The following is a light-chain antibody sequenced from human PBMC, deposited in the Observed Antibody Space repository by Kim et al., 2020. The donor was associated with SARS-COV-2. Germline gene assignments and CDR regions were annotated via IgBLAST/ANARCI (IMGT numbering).Light chain of an antibody. Sequence: SPGERATRSCRASQSIATNSLAWYQQRLGQAPRLLIYATSRRATGTPVRFSGSGSGTDFTLTISRLEFDDFAVYYCQQYEDPPAYTFGQGTKLEI. CDR3: QQYEDPPAYT. CDR2: ATS. J-gene: IGKJ2*01. CDR1: QSIATNS. V-gene: IGKV3-20*01.